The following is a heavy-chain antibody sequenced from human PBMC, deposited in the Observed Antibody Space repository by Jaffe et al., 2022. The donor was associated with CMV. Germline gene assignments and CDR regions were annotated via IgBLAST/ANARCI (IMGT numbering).Heavy chain of an antibody. Sequence: EVQLVESGGGLVQPGGSLRLSCAASGFTFSSYAMSWVRQAPGKGLEWVSAISGSGGSTYYADSVKGRFTISRDNSKNTLYLQMNSLRAEDTAVYYCAKRYYYDSSGYYTENWYFDLWGRGTLVTVSS. J-gene: IGHJ2*01. CDR2: ISGSGGST. V-gene: IGHV3-23*04. CDR1: GFTFSSYA. D-gene: IGHD3-22*01. CDR3: AKRYYYDSSGYYTENWYFDL.